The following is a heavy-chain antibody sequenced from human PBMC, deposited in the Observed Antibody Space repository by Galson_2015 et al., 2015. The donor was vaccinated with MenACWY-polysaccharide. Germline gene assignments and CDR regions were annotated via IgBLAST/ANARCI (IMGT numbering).Heavy chain of an antibody. D-gene: IGHD3-16*02. Sequence: SLRLSCAASGFTFSSYSMNWVRQAPGKGLEWVSYISSSSSTIYYADSVKGRFTISRDNSKNMLYLQMNSLRAEDTAVYYCARSPNDYVWGSYRLGAFDIWGQGTMVTVSS. CDR2: ISSSSSTI. CDR1: GFTFSSYS. CDR3: ARSPNDYVWGSYRLGAFDI. J-gene: IGHJ3*02. V-gene: IGHV3-48*01.